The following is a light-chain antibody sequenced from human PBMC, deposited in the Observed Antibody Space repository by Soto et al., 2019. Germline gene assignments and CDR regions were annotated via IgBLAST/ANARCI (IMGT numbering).Light chain of an antibody. CDR1: QTITNY. V-gene: IGKV1-39*01. CDR2: ATD. Sequence: IKMTHSPSSLSASVGDRVTITGRASQTITNYLNWYQQQSGKAPKLLIYATDTLQSGVPSRFSGSGSGTDYTLTISSLQPEDFATYYCQQSYNTPQTFGQGTKVDIK. CDR3: QQSYNTPQT. J-gene: IGKJ1*01.